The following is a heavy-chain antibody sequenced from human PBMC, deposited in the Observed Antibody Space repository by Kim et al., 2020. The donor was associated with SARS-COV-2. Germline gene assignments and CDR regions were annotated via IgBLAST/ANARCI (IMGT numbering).Heavy chain of an antibody. CDR3: ARGKWLVDF. CDR1: GYTFSDYS. D-gene: IGHD6-19*01. Sequence: ASVKVSCKASGYTFSDYSIHWVRQAPGQRLEYMGWINAGNVNTGYSQNFQGRVTITMDTFATTTYMEVSSLRSEDTAVYYCARGKWLVDFWGQGPLVTVS. J-gene: IGHJ4*02. V-gene: IGHV1-3*01. CDR2: INAGNVNT.